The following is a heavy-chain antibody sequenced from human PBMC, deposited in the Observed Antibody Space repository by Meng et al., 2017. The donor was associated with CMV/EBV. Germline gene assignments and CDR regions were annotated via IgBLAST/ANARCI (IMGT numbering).Heavy chain of an antibody. Sequence: GESLKISCAASGFTFSSYGMHWVRQAPGKGLEWVAFIRYDGSNKYYADSVKGRFTISRDNSKNTLYLQMNSLRAEDTAVYYCANYCSSTSCYTRSDYWGHGTLVTVSS. CDR1: GFTFSSYG. CDR3: ANYCSSTSCYTRSDY. CDR2: IRYDGSNK. D-gene: IGHD2-2*02. J-gene: IGHJ4*01. V-gene: IGHV3-30*02.